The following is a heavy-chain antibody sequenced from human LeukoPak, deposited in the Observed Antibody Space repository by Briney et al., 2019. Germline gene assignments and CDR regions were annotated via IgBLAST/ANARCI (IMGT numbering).Heavy chain of an antibody. V-gene: IGHV1-69*01. CDR3: ARGVVVVPAAGYYYYYYMDV. Sequence: SVTVSCKASGGTFSSYAISWVRQAPGQGLEWMGGIIPIFGTANYAQKFQGRVTITADESTSTAYMELSSLRSEDTAVYYCARGVVVVPAAGYYYYYYMDVWGKGTTVTVSS. J-gene: IGHJ6*03. CDR2: IIPIFGTA. D-gene: IGHD2-2*01. CDR1: GGTFSSYA.